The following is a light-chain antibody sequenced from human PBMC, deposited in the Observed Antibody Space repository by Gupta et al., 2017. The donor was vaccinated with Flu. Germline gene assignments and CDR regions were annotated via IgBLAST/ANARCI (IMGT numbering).Light chain of an antibody. J-gene: IGLJ2*01. CDR3: QVWDGGTDHPV. CDR2: DDS. Sequence: GGDNIRTKTVHWYQRRPGQAPVVVVFDDSDRPSGIPERFSDSNSANTATLTIRGVEAEDEADYYCQVWDGGTDHPVFGGGTKLTVL. CDR1: NIRTKT. V-gene: IGLV3-21*02.